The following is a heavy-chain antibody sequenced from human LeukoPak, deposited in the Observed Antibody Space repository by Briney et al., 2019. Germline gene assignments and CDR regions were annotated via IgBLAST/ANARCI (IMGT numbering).Heavy chain of an antibody. CDR3: ARISDHNWYFDL. D-gene: IGHD1-14*01. CDR1: GYPFTTYD. CDR2: MNPSSGYT. Sequence: ASVRVSCKASGYPFTTYDINWVRKATGQGLEGMGWMNPSSGYTGYSQKFQGRVTMTRNTSITTAYMELSSLRSEDTAVYYCARISDHNWYFDLWGRGTLVTVSS. V-gene: IGHV1-8*01. J-gene: IGHJ2*01.